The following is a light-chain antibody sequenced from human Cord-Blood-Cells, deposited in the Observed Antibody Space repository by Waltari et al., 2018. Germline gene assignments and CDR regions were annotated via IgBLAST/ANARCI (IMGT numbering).Light chain of an antibody. CDR2: DDS. CDR3: QQYNSYSGT. Sequence: DIQMTQSPSTLSASVGDRVTITCRASQSISSWLAWYQQKPGKAPKLLIYDDSSLESGVPSRFSGSGSGTEVTLSISSLQPDDFATYYGQQYNSYSGTFGQGTKVEIK. V-gene: IGKV1-5*01. CDR1: QSISSW. J-gene: IGKJ1*01.